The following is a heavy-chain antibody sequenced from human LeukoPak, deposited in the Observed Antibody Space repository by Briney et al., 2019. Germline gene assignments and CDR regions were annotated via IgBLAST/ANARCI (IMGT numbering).Heavy chain of an antibody. CDR1: GYTFTGYS. CDR3: ARDGAVISSGLGF. Sequence: GASVKVSCKASGYTFTGYSMHWVRQAPGQGLEWMGWINPNNGGTNYAQNFQGRVTMTSNTSINTGYMELSRLRSDDTAVYYCARDGAVISSGLGFWGQGTLVTV. J-gene: IGHJ4*02. V-gene: IGHV1-2*02. D-gene: IGHD6-25*01. CDR2: INPNNGGT.